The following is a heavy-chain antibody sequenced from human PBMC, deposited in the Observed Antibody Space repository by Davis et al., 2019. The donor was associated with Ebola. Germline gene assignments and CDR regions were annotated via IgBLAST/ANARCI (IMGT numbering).Heavy chain of an antibody. CDR2: IHDSGST. D-gene: IGHD3-22*01. Sequence: MPSETLSLTCTVSGGSISGDYWSWIRQPPGKGLEWIGYIHDSGSTNYNPSLKSRLTISVDTSKNQFSLKLSSVTAADTAVYYCARDLGLVIHDAFDIWGQGTMVTVSS. V-gene: IGHV4-59*12. CDR3: ARDLGLVIHDAFDI. J-gene: IGHJ3*02. CDR1: GGSISGDY.